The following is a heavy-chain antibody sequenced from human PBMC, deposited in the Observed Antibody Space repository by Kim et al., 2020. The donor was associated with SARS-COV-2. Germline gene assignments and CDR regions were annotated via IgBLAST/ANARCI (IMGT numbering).Heavy chain of an antibody. J-gene: IGHJ6*02. CDR1: GFTFSSYG. Sequence: GGSLRLSCAASGFTFSSYGMHWVRQAPGKGLEWVAVISYDGSNKYYADSVKGRFTIFRDNSKNMLYLQMNSPRAEDTAVYYCARDLGYYGMDVLGQGT. V-gene: IGHV3-33*05. CDR2: ISYDGSNK. CDR3: ARDLGYYGMDV.